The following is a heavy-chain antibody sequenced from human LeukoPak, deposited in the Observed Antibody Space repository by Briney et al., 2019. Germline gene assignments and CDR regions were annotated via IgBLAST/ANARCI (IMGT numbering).Heavy chain of an antibody. CDR1: GFTLSSYW. V-gene: IGHV3-7*01. CDR2: IEHHGSEK. J-gene: IGHJ4*02. Sequence: GGSLRLSCAASGFTLSSYWMTWVRQAPGKGLEWVANIEHHGSEKYYVDSVKGRFTISRDNAKNSLYLQMNSLRAEDTAVYYCAKGPSVVINAPDYWGQGTLVTVSS. D-gene: IGHD2-21*01. CDR3: AKGPSVVINAPDY.